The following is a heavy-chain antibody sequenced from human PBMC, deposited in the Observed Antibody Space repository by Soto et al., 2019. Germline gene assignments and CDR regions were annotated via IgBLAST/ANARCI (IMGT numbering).Heavy chain of an antibody. CDR3: GTGTTVFGVVIDWFDP. CDR1: GFTFRSYA. CDR2: ISSDGDTT. Sequence: PGGSLRLSCSASGFTFRSYAMHWVRQAPGKGLQYVSTISSDGDTTYYADPVKGRFTISRDNSKNTLFLQMSSLSHEDTAVYYCGTGTTVFGVVIDWFDPWGQGALVTVSS. J-gene: IGHJ5*02. V-gene: IGHV3-64D*06. D-gene: IGHD3-3*01.